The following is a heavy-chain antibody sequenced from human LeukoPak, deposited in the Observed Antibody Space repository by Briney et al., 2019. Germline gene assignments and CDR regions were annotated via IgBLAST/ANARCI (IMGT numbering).Heavy chain of an antibody. CDR1: GFTFRSCS. CDR2: ISRNSFWL. V-gene: IGHV3-21*01. Sequence: PGGSLRLSCAVSGFTFRSCSVNWVRQSPGKGLECVTAISRNSFWLYYGDSVKGRFTISRDIAKCSLYLPMDRLKADVTAGYYGARKVPSVQSDFWGEGTLVTVSS. CDR3: ARKVPSVQSDF. J-gene: IGHJ4*02.